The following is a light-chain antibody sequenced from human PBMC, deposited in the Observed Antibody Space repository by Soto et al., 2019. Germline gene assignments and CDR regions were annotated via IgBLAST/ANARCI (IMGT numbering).Light chain of an antibody. J-gene: IGKJ4*01. CDR3: QQYNKWPLT. CDR1: QSVSSN. V-gene: IGKV3-15*01. CDR2: VPS. Sequence: EIVMTQSPATLSVSPGERATLSCRASQSVSSNLAWYQQKPGQAPRLLVYVPSTRATGIPARFSGSGSGTDFTRTISALQSEDFAVYYCQQYNKWPLTFVGWTKVEIK.